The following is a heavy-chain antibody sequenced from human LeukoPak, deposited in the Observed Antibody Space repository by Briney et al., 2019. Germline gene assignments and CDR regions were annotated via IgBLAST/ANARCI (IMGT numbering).Heavy chain of an antibody. CDR3: AKEGDTALVTGYFDL. D-gene: IGHD5-18*01. CDR2: IIPIFGTA. Sequence: SVKVSCKASGGTFGSYVISWVRQAPGQGLEWMGGIIPIFGTAHYAQKFQGRLTITADESTSTVYMEMSSLRSEDTAMYCCAKEGDTALVTGYFDLWGRGTLVTVSA. CDR1: GGTFGSYV. V-gene: IGHV1-69*13. J-gene: IGHJ2*01.